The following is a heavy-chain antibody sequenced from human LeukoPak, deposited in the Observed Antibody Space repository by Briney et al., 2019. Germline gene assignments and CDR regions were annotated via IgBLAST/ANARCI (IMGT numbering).Heavy chain of an antibody. CDR2: IYHSGST. V-gene: IGHV4-30-2*01. J-gene: IGHJ5*02. Sequence: SETLSLTCTVSGGSISSGGYYWSWVRQPPGKGLEWIGYIYHSGSTYYNPSLKSRVTISVDRSKNQFSLKLSSVTAADTAVYYCAREQTEGGMTTADNWFDPWGQGTLVTVSS. CDR3: AREQTEGGMTTADNWFDP. CDR1: GGSISSGGYY. D-gene: IGHD4-11*01.